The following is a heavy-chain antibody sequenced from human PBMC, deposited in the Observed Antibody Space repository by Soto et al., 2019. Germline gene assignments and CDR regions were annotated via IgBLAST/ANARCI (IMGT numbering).Heavy chain of an antibody. Sequence: EVQLVESGGGLVQPGGSPRLSCAASGFVFSSYHMNWVRQAPGKGLEWISYISSSSDNIYYADSVRGRFTISRDNAKNSLYLQMNSLRAEDTAVYYCARDKGYCSSTSCYYDYYMDFWGKGTTVTVSS. CDR3: ARDKGYCSSTSCYYDYYMDF. D-gene: IGHD2-2*01. V-gene: IGHV3-48*01. CDR2: ISSSSDNI. CDR1: GFVFSSYH. J-gene: IGHJ6*03.